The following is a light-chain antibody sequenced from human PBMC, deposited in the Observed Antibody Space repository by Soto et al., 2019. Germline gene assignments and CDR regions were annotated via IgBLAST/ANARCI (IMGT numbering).Light chain of an antibody. CDR3: QHYKYYSWT. CDR1: QSISRW. V-gene: IGKV1-5*03. Sequence: DIHLTQSPSTLSASVGDRVTITCRASQSISRWLDWYQQKPGKAPNLLLYTTSSLESGVPSRFSGTGSGTEFTLTISSLQPDDFATYYCQHYKYYSWTFGQGTKVEIK. J-gene: IGKJ1*01. CDR2: TTS.